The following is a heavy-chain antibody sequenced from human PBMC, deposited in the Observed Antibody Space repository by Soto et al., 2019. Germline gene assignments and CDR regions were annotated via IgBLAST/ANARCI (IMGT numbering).Heavy chain of an antibody. V-gene: IGHV1-69*13. D-gene: IGHD3-22*01. CDR3: ARGVTMIVYYFDY. J-gene: IGHJ4*02. CDR1: GGTFSSYA. CDR2: IIPIFGTA. Sequence: GASVKVSCKASGGTFSSYAISWVRQAPGQGLEWMGGIIPIFGTANYAQKFQGRVTITADESTSTAYMELSSLRSEDTAVYYCARGVTMIVYYFDYWGQGTLVTVSS.